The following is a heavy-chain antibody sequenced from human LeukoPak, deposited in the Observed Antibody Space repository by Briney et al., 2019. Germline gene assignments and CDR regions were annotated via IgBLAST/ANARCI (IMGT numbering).Heavy chain of an antibody. J-gene: IGHJ6*02. CDR2: ISGSGGST. CDR3: XXXXXXXXXXXXDIYYYGMDV. Sequence: PGGSLRLSCAASGFTFSSYAMSWVRQAPGKGLEWVSAISGSGGSTYYADSVKGRFTISRDNSKNTLYLQMNSLRAEDTAVYYCXXXXXXXXXXXXDIYYYGMDVWGQGTTATVSS. CDR1: GFTFSSYA. V-gene: IGHV3-23*01.